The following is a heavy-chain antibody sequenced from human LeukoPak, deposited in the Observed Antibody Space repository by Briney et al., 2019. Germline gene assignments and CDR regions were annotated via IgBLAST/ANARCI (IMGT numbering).Heavy chain of an antibody. V-gene: IGHV3-74*01. D-gene: IGHD4-17*01. CDR3: ARDYGDYGEEDYYYYYMDV. CDR1: GFTFSSYW. J-gene: IGHJ6*03. CDR2: INSDGSST. Sequence: GGSLRLSCGASGFTFSSYWMHWVRQAPGKGLVWVSRINSDGSSTSYADSVKGRFTISRDNAKNTLYLQMNSLRAEDTAVYYCARDYGDYGEEDYYYYYMDVWGKGTTVTVSS.